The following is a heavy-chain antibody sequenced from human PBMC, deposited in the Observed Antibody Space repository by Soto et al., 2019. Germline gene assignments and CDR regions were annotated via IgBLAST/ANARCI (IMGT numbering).Heavy chain of an antibody. J-gene: IGHJ4*02. CDR3: ATGALTFGGVLNA. Sequence: QVQLVQSGADVKKPGSSVKVSCKASGATFSSSTFTWVRQAPGQGLEWMGRIIPMFGITNSAQKFQGRLGITADESTNTVFMDMRSLRSDDPAIYDCATGALTFGGVLNAWGQGTLVTVSS. V-gene: IGHV1-69*02. CDR1: GATFSSST. CDR2: IIPMFGIT. D-gene: IGHD3-16*01.